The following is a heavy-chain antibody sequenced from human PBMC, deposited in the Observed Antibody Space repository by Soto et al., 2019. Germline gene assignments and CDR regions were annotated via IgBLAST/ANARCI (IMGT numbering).Heavy chain of an antibody. CDR3: ARMAYYFDY. V-gene: IGHV4-34*01. Sequence: SETLSLTWAVYGGSFSGYYWIWIRQPPGKGLEWIGEINHSGSTNYNPSLKSRVTISVDTSKNQFSLKLSSVTAADTAVYYCARMAYYFDYWGQGTLVTVSS. CDR1: GGSFSGYY. J-gene: IGHJ4*02. CDR2: INHSGST.